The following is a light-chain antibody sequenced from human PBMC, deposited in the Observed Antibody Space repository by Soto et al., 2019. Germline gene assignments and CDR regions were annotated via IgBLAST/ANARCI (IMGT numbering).Light chain of an antibody. Sequence: QSALTQPPYASGSPGQSVTISCTGTSSDVGGYNYVSWYQQHPGKAPKLMIYAVNKRPSGVPDRFSGSKSGNTASLTVSGLQPEDEADYYCSSYAGSNILVFGGGTKLTVL. CDR1: SSDVGGYNY. CDR3: SSYAGSNILV. J-gene: IGLJ2*01. CDR2: AVN. V-gene: IGLV2-8*01.